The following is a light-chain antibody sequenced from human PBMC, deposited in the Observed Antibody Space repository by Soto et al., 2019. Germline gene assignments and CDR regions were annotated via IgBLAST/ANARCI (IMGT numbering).Light chain of an antibody. CDR2: GVS. Sequence: QSALTQPASVSGSPGQSITISCTGRSSDVAVYNYVSWYQQHPGKAPQLMIYGVSSRPSGVSNRFSGSKSGNTASLTISGLQAEDEADYYCSSYTSSSIVVFGGGTKLTVL. J-gene: IGLJ2*01. CDR1: SSDVAVYNY. CDR3: SSYTSSSIVV. V-gene: IGLV2-14*01.